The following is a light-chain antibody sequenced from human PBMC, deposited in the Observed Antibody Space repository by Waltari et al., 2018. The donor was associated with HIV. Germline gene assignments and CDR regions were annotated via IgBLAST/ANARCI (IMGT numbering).Light chain of an antibody. V-gene: IGKV1-39*01. CDR1: QTISTN. CDR3: QHSRT. CDR2: AAS. J-gene: IGKJ1*01. Sequence: DIQMTQSPSSVSASVGDRVTITCRTSQTISTNLNWYQHKPGKAPKLLIYAASSLQSGVPPRFSGSGSGTDFTLTITSLQPEDFTAYYCQHSRTFGQGTKVE.